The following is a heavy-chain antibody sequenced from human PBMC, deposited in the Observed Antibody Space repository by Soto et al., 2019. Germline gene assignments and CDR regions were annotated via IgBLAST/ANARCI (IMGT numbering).Heavy chain of an antibody. Sequence: QVQLQQWGAGLLKPSETLSLTCAVYGGSFSGYYWSWIRQPPGKGLEWIGEINHSGSTNYNPSLKSRVTISVDTSKNQFSLKLSSVTAAETAVYYCARGNDETEIVVVAATRRFDYWGQGTLVTVSS. CDR3: ARGNDETEIVVVAATRRFDY. D-gene: IGHD2-15*01. J-gene: IGHJ4*02. CDR1: GGSFSGYY. V-gene: IGHV4-34*01. CDR2: INHSGST.